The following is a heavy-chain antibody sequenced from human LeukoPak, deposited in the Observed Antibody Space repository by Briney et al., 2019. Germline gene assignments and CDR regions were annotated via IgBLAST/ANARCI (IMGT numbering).Heavy chain of an antibody. CDR3: ARAPTSLSNPYYFDY. CDR2: IYPGDSDT. Sequence: GXSLKISCQGSGYSFTDYWIGWVCQLPGKGLEWMGIIYPGDSDTRYSPSFRGHVTISADNSISTASLQWIRLEASDTAVYYCARAPTSLSNPYYFDYWGQGTLVTVSS. CDR1: GYSFTDYW. J-gene: IGHJ4*02. V-gene: IGHV5-51*06. D-gene: IGHD4-11*01.